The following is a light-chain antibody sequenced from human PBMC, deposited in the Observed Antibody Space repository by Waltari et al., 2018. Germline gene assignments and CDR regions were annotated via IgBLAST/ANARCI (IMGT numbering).Light chain of an antibody. CDR1: QSVSRS. J-gene: IGKJ1*01. V-gene: IGKV3-20*01. CDR3: QKYVSLPAT. Sequence: EIVLTQSPGTLSLFPGEGAPSSCRASQSVSRSLAWYQQKPGQAPRLLIYDASTRATGIPDRFSGSGSGTDFSLTISRLEPEDFAVYYCQKYVSLPATFGQGTTVEIK. CDR2: DAS.